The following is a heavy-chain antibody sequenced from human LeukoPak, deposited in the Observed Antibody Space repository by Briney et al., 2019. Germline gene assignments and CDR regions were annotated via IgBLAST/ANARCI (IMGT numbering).Heavy chain of an antibody. CDR1: GFTFSSYW. CDR2: IKQDGSEK. V-gene: IGHV3-7*01. Sequence: GGSLRLSCAASGFTFSSYWMSWVRQAPGKGLEWVANIKQDGSEKYYVDSVKGRFTISRNNAKNSLYLQMNSLRAGDTAVYYCARVSSLWPYFDYWGQGTLVTVSS. J-gene: IGHJ4*02. D-gene: IGHD5-18*01. CDR3: ARVSSLWPYFDY.